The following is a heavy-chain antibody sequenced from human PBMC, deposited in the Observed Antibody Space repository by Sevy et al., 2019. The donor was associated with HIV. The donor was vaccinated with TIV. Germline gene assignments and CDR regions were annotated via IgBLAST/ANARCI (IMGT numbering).Heavy chain of an antibody. D-gene: IGHD3-9*01. CDR1: RYTFTSYY. CDR3: ARDSDNYDILTGYYPFDY. V-gene: IGHV1-46*01. J-gene: IGHJ4*02. CDR2: INPSGGST. Sequence: ASVKVSCKASRYTFTSYYMHWVRQAPGQGLEWMGIINPSGGSTNYAQKFQGRVTMTRDTSTSTVYMELSSLRSEDTAVYYCARDSDNYDILTGYYPFDYWGQGTLVTVSS.